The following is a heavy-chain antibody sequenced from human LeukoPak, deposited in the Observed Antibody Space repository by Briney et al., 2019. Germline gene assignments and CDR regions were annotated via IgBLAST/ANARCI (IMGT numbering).Heavy chain of an antibody. CDR2: INHSGST. CDR3: ARGDPFVY. V-gene: IGHV4-34*01. CDR1: GGSFSGYY. J-gene: IGHJ4*02. Sequence: SETLSLTCAVYGGSFSGYYWSWIRQPPGKGLEWIGEINHSGSTNYNPSLKSRVTISVDTSKNQFSLRLSSVTAADTAVYYCARGDPFVYWGQGTLVAVSS.